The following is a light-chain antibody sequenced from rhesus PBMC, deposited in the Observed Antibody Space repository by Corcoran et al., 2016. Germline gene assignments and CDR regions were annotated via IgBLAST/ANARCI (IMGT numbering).Light chain of an antibody. CDR2: YAS. Sequence: DIQMTQSPSSLSASIGDRVTITCRASQAINNYLSWYQQKPGKSPKPLMYYASRLERGVPSRFSGGRSGTDYTITITSLQPEDVATYYCQQYNNPPLTFGGGTKVDLK. CDR3: QQYNNPPLT. CDR1: QAINNY. V-gene: IGKV1-66*01. J-gene: IGKJ4*01.